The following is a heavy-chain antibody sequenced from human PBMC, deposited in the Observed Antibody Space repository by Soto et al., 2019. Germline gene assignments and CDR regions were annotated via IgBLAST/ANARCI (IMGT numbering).Heavy chain of an antibody. CDR3: ARVGTGRYDFDA. Sequence: EVQLVESGGGLVQPGGSLRLSCAASGFTFSSYWMHWVRQAPGEGLVWVSRVNSDETTTSYADAVKGRFTISRDNARNTRYLEMNSLRAEDPAVYYCARVGTGRYDFDACCQGTLVTVSS. CDR1: GFTFSSYW. D-gene: IGHD1-26*01. J-gene: IGHJ4*02. CDR2: VNSDETTT. V-gene: IGHV3-74*01.